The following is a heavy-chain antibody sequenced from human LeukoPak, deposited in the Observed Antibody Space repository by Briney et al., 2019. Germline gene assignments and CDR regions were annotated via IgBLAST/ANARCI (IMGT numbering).Heavy chain of an antibody. J-gene: IGHJ4*02. D-gene: IGHD3-10*01. CDR2: IKTKADTYAT. V-gene: IGHV3-73*01. Sequence: PVGSLRLSCAASGFIFSGSAMHWVRQAPGKGLEWVGRIKTKADTYATSYAASVKGRFTISRDDSRNTAFLQMDSLKIEDTGVYYCTRYVDGSGSYSGYWGQGTLVTVSS. CDR3: TRYVDGSGSYSGY. CDR1: GFIFSGSA.